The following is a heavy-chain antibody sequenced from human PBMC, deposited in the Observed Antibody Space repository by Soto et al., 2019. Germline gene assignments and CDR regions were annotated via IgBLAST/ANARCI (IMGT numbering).Heavy chain of an antibody. CDR2: MNPNSGNT. D-gene: IGHD2-2*01. Sequence: ASVKVSCKASGYTFTSYDINWVRQATGQGLEWMGWMNPNSGNTGYAQKFQGRVTMTRNTSISTAYMELSSLRSEDTAVYYCARGYCSRTSCYYYYYGMDVWGQGTTVTV. V-gene: IGHV1-8*01. CDR1: GYTFTSYD. J-gene: IGHJ6*02. CDR3: ARGYCSRTSCYYYYYGMDV.